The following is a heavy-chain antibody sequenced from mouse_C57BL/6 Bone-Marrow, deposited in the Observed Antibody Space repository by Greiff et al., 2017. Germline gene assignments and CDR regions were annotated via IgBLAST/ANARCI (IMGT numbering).Heavy chain of an antibody. V-gene: IGHV1-82*01. D-gene: IGHD1-1*01. CDR3: ARESTTVVARDY. CDR2: IYPGDGDT. CDR1: GYAFSSSW. Sequence: QVQLQQSGPELVKPGASVKISCKASGYAFSSSWMNWVKQRPGKGLEWIGRIYPGDGDTNYNGKFKGKATLTADKSSSTAYMQLSSLTSEDSAVYFCARESTTVVARDYWGQGTTLTVSS. J-gene: IGHJ2*01.